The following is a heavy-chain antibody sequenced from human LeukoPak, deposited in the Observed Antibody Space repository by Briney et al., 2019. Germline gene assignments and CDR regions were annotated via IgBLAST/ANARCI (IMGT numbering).Heavy chain of an antibody. Sequence: ASVKVSCKASGYTFTSYAMNWVRQAPGQGLEWMGWINTNTGNPTYAQGFTGRFVFSLDTSVSTAYLQISSLKAEDTAVYYCARDNEVVTAIPFAFDIWGQGTMVTVSS. D-gene: IGHD2-21*02. V-gene: IGHV7-4-1*02. CDR3: ARDNEVVTAIPFAFDI. CDR1: GYTFTSYA. CDR2: INTNTGNP. J-gene: IGHJ3*02.